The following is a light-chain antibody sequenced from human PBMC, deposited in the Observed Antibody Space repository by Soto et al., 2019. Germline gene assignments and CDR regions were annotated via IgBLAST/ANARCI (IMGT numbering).Light chain of an antibody. CDR2: GAS. Sequence: EIVMTQSPATLSVSPGERDTLSCRASRSVSTNLAWYQHKPGQAPRLLIYGASTRATGIPARFSGSGSGTEFTLTISSMQSEDFAVYYCQQYNKLRTFGQGTNVEIK. V-gene: IGKV3-15*01. CDR1: RSVSTN. J-gene: IGKJ1*01. CDR3: QQYNKLRT.